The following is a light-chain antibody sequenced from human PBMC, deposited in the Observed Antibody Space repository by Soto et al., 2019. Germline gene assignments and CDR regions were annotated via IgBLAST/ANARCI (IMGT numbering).Light chain of an antibody. CDR3: QQYGRSPLA. CDR2: GAS. Sequence: LSPSPGTLSLSPGEAAPLSCRASQRVSSNYLAWYQQKPGQAPRLLIYGASSRATGIPDRFSGSGSGTDFTLTISRLEPEDFAVYYCQQYGRSPLAFGQGTMVDVK. V-gene: IGKV3-20*01. J-gene: IGKJ1*01. CDR1: QRVSSNY.